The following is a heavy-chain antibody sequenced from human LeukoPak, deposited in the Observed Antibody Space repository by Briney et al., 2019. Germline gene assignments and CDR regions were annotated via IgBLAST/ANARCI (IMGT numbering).Heavy chain of an antibody. CDR1: GFTFSRYS. Sequence: GGSLRLSCAASGFTFSRYSMNWVRQAPGKGLEWVSYITNSSSTIFYADSVRGRFTISRDNAKNSLYLQMSSLRAEDTAVYYCTTAKNDHWGQGTLVTVSS. V-gene: IGHV3-48*04. J-gene: IGHJ4*02. CDR2: ITNSSSTI. CDR3: TTAKNDH.